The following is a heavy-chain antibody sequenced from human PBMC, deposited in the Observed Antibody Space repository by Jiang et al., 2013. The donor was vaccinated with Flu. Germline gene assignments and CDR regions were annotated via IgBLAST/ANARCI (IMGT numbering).Heavy chain of an antibody. D-gene: IGHD3-10*01. V-gene: IGHV4-39*01. CDR3: ARTYSGSGSYHFGGAFDS. CDR1: GGSFSSDSYY. Sequence: GPGLVKPSETLSLTCTVSGGSFSSDSYYWGWIRQPPGRALKWIGGIHYSGGTYYNPSLKSRVTISVDRPKNQFSLKLSSVTAADTAVFYCARTYSGSGSYHFGGAFDSWGQGTLVNVSS. J-gene: IGHJ4*02. CDR2: IHYSGGT.